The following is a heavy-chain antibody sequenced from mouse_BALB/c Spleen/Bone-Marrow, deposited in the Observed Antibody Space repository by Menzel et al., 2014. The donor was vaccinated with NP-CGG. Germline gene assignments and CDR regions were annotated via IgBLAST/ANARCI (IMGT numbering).Heavy chain of an antibody. CDR1: GFNIKDTY. J-gene: IGHJ3*01. V-gene: IGHV14-3*02. CDR3: ASYYYGSSGFAY. Sequence: EVQLQQSGAELVKPGASVKLSCTASGFNIKDTYMHWVKQRPEQGLEWIGRIDPANGNTKYDPKFQGKPTITADTSSNTAYLQLSSLTSEDTAVYYCASYYYGSSGFAYWGQGTLVTVSA. D-gene: IGHD1-1*01. CDR2: IDPANGNT.